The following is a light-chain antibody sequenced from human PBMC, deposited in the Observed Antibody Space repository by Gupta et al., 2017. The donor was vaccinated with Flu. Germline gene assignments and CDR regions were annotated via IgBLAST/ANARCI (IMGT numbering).Light chain of an antibody. CDR3: QQRSNWPPWT. Sequence: ELVLTQSPATLSWSPGERATLSCRASQSVSSYLAWYQQKPGQAPRLLIYDASNRATGIAARFSGSGSGTDFTLTISSLEPEDFAVYYCQQRSNWPPWTFGQGTKVEIK. J-gene: IGKJ1*01. V-gene: IGKV3-11*01. CDR1: QSVSSY. CDR2: DAS.